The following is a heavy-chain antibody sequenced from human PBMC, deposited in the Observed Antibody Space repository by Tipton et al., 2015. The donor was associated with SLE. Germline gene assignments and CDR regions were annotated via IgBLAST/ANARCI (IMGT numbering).Heavy chain of an antibody. CDR1: GASVSSFC. J-gene: IGHJ6*02. Sequence: TLSLTCTVSGASVSSFCWNWIRQSPGKGLEWIACVCNSVSTNYDPSLKSRGTISVGTSKNHFSLELTSVTAADTAVYYCARQRLRLLSPLDAWGQGP. V-gene: IGHV4-59*08. CDR3: ARQRLRLLSPLDA. D-gene: IGHD3-10*01. CDR2: VCNSVST.